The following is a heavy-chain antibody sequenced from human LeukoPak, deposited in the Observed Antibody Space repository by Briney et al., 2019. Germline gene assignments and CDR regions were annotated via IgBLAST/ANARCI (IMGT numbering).Heavy chain of an antibody. V-gene: IGHV3-21*01. Sequence: GGSLRLSCAASGFTFSSYSMNWVRQAPGKGLEWVSSISSSSSYIYYADSVKGRFTISGDNAKNSLYLQMNSLRDEDTAVYYCAREKVGYYDSSGYCWGQGTMVTVSS. CDR3: AREKVGYYDSSGYC. CDR1: GFTFSSYS. D-gene: IGHD3-22*01. CDR2: ISSSSSYI. J-gene: IGHJ3*01.